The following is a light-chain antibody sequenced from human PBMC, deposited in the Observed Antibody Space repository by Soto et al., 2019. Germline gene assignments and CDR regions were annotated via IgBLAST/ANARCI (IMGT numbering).Light chain of an antibody. V-gene: IGLV2-11*01. CDR3: CSYAGSYTLV. J-gene: IGLJ2*01. Sequence: QPVLTQPRSVSGSPGQSVTISCTGTSSDVGDYNYVSWYQQHPGKAPKLMINDVSKRPSGVPDRFSGSKSGNTASLTISGLQAEDEDDYYCCSYAGSYTLVFGGGTKLTVL. CDR2: DVS. CDR1: SSDVGDYNY.